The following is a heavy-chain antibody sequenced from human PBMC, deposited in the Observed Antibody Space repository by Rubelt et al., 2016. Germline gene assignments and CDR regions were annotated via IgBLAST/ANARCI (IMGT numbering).Heavy chain of an antibody. CDR2: IYYSGST. CDR3: ARDRSVMDV. Sequence: QVQLQESGPGLVKPSETLSLTCTVSGGSISSYYWSWIRQPPGKGLEWIGFIYYSGSTNYNPSLKSRVTISVDTSKNQFSLKLSSVTAADTAVYYCARDRSVMDVWGKGTTVTVSS. J-gene: IGHJ6*04. CDR1: GGSISSYY. V-gene: IGHV4-59*01.